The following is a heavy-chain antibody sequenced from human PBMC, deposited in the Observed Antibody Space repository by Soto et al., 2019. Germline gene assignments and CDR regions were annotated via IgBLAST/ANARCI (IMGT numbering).Heavy chain of an antibody. CDR1: GGSSSGYY. Sequence: SETLSLTCAVYGGSSSGYYWSWIRQPPGKGLEWIGEINHSGSTNYNPSLKSRVTISVDASKNQFSLKLSSVTAADTAVYYCAREGGPRVEPLPLNAFDIWGQGTM. J-gene: IGHJ3*02. V-gene: IGHV4-34*01. CDR2: INHSGST. D-gene: IGHD1-1*01. CDR3: AREGGPRVEPLPLNAFDI.